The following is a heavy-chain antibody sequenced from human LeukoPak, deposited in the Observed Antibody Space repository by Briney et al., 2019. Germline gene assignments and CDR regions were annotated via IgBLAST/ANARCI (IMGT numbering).Heavy chain of an antibody. Sequence: SETLSLTCNVSGDSISGYYWTWIRQPPGKGLEWIGYIFYSGSTNYNPSLKSRVTISVDTSKNQFSLKLSSVTAADTAVYYCARHVAAAGPRHFDYWGQGTLVTVSS. CDR1: GDSISGYY. CDR3: ARHVAAAGPRHFDY. D-gene: IGHD6-13*01. V-gene: IGHV4-59*08. CDR2: IFYSGST. J-gene: IGHJ4*02.